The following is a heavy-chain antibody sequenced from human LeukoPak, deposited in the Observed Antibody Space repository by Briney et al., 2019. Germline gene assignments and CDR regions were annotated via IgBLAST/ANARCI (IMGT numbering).Heavy chain of an antibody. CDR3: AKDQFIANNWFDR. D-gene: IGHD5-24*01. CDR1: GFTFSSYA. V-gene: IGHV3-23*01. CDR2: ISGSGGST. Sequence: GGSLRLSCAASGFTFSSYAMSWVRQAPGKGVEWVSAISGSGGSTYYADSVKRRFTISRDNSKNTLYLQMNSLRAEDTAIYYCAKDQFIANNWFDRWGQGTLVTVSS. J-gene: IGHJ5*02.